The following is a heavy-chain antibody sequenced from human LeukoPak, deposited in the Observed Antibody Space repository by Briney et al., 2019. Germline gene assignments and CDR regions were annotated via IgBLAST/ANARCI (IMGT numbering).Heavy chain of an antibody. D-gene: IGHD6-13*01. Sequence: ASVKVSCKASGYTFTSYGISWVRQAPGQGLEWMGWISAYNGNTNYAQMLQGRVTMTTDTSTSTAYMELRSLRSDDTAVYYCAREQTQQLVSDYWGQGTLVTVSS. CDR2: ISAYNGNT. CDR1: GYTFTSYG. J-gene: IGHJ4*02. V-gene: IGHV1-18*01. CDR3: AREQTQQLVSDY.